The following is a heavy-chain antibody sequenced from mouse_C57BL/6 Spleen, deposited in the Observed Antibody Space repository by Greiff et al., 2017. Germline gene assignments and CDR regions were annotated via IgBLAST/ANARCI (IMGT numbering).Heavy chain of an antibody. D-gene: IGHD4-1*01. J-gene: IGHJ2*01. CDR3: ARYIRLTGTRYFDY. V-gene: IGHV7-3*01. CDR2: IRNKANGYTT. Sequence: EVKVVDSGGGLVQPGGSLSLSCAASGFTFTDYYMSWVRQPPGKALEWLGFIRNKANGYTTEYSASVKGRFTISRDNSQSNLYLQMNALRAEDSATYYCARYIRLTGTRYFDYWGQGTTLTVSS. CDR1: GFTFTDYY.